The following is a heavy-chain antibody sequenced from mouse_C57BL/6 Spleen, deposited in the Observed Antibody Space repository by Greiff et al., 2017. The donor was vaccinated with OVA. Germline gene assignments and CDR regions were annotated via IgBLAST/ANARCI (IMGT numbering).Heavy chain of an antibody. Sequence: VQLQQPGAELVRPGSSVKLSCKASGYTFTSYWMDWVKQRPGQGLEWIGNIYPSDSETHYNQKFKDKATLTVDKSSSTAYMQLSSLTSEDSAVYYCARGLRYIAYWGQGTLVTVSA. CDR3: ARGLRYIAY. D-gene: IGHD1-1*01. CDR2: IYPSDSET. J-gene: IGHJ3*01. V-gene: IGHV1-61*01. CDR1: GYTFTSYW.